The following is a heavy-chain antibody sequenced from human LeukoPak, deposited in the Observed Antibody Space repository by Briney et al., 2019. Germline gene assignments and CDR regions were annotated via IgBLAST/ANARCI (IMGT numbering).Heavy chain of an antibody. J-gene: IGHJ4*02. V-gene: IGHV3-23*01. D-gene: IGHD3-22*01. CDR1: GFTFSNYA. CDR3: AKDRTYYSDFSAYYFSPPLHHY. CDR2: ILGSTDST. Sequence: GGSLRLSCVASGFTFSNYAMSWVRQAPGKGLEWVSGILGSTDSTYYADSVKGRATISRDNSRNKVYLQMNSLRAEDTAVYYCAKDRTYYSDFSAYYFSPPLHHYWGQGTLVTVSS.